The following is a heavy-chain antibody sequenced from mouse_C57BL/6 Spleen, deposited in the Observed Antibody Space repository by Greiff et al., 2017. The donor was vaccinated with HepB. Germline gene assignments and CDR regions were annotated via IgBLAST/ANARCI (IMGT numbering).Heavy chain of an antibody. J-gene: IGHJ2*01. CDR1: GYAFSSSW. Sequence: VQLQQSGPELVKPGASVKISCKASGYAFSSSWMNWVKQRPGKGLEWIGRIYPGDGDTNYNGKFKGKATLTADKSSSKAYMQLSSLTSEDSAVYFCARGGYYYGSSSDYWGQGTTLTVSS. CDR3: ARGGYYYGSSSDY. D-gene: IGHD1-1*01. CDR2: IYPGDGDT. V-gene: IGHV1-82*01.